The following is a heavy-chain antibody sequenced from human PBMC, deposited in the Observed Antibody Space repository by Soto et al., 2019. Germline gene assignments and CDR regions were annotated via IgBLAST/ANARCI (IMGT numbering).Heavy chain of an antibody. D-gene: IGHD3-10*01. Sequence: PSETLSLTCTVSGGSISSYYWNWIRQPPGKGLEWIGYIFYSGNTYYNPSLESRVTISIDTSKNQFSLKSNSVTAADTAVYYCASGRGHSWGQGTLVTVSS. CDR2: IFYSGNT. V-gene: IGHV4-59*01. CDR3: ASGRGHS. J-gene: IGHJ4*02. CDR1: GGSISSYY.